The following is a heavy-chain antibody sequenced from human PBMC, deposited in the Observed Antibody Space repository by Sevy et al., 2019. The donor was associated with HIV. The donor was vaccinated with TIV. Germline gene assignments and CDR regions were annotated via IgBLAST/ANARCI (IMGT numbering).Heavy chain of an antibody. Sequence: GGSLRLSCAASGFTFSSYSMNWVRQAPGKGLEWVSYISRSSSTIYYVDSVKGRFTISRDNAKNSLSLQMNSLRAEDTAVYYCARSPPYSSGWYGIDYWGQGTLVTVSS. CDR1: GFTFSSYS. J-gene: IGHJ4*02. CDR2: ISRSSSTI. CDR3: ARSPPYSSGWYGIDY. V-gene: IGHV3-48*01. D-gene: IGHD6-19*01.